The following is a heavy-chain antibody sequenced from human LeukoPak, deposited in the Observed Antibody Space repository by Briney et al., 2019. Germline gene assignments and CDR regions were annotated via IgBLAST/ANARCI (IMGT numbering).Heavy chain of an antibody. CDR1: GFTFSSYG. V-gene: IGHV3-30*03. J-gene: IGHJ5*02. D-gene: IGHD3-9*01. Sequence: PGGSLRLSRAASGFTFSSYGMHWVRQAPGKGLEWVAVISYDGSNKYYADSVKGRFTISRDNSKNTLYLQMNSLRAEDTAVYYCAREVDRPFDWSGGVWFDPWGQGTLVTVSS. CDR2: ISYDGSNK. CDR3: AREVDRPFDWSGGVWFDP.